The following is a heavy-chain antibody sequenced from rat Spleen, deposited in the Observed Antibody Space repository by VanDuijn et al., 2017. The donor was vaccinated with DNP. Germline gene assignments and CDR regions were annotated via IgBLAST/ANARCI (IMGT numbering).Heavy chain of an antibody. CDR1: GFTFRNYD. D-gene: IGHD1-4*01. CDR2: ISTSGSRA. V-gene: IGHV5-25*01. CDR3: ARSRLPGYYPFAC. J-gene: IGHJ3*01. Sequence: EVQLVESGGGLVQPGRSLQLSCAASGFTFRNYDRAWVRQAPKKGLEWVPTISTSGSRAEYPDSVKGRFTIFRDAAKSSLYLQMNSLKSEDTATYYCARSRLPGYYPFACWGQGTLVTVSS.